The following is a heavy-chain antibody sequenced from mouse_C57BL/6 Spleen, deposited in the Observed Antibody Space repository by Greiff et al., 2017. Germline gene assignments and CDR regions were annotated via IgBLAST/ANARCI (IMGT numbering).Heavy chain of an antibody. D-gene: IGHD2-1*01. Sequence: QVQLQQPGAELVKPGASVKLSCTASGYTFTSYWMHWVQQRPGRGLEWIGRIDPNSGGTKYNEKFKGKATLTGDKPSSTAYMQLSSLTSDDSAVYYCARNEAYGNALAYWGQGTLVTVSA. CDR3: ARNEAYGNALAY. CDR2: IDPNSGGT. V-gene: IGHV1-72*01. J-gene: IGHJ3*01. CDR1: GYTFTSYW.